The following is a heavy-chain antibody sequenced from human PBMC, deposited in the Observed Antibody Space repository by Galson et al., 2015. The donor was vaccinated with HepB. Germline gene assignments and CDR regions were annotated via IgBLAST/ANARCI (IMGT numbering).Heavy chain of an antibody. CDR2: IIPIFGTA. Sequence: SVKVSCKASGGTFSSYAISWVRQAPGQGLEWMGGIIPIFGTANYAQKFQGRVTIAADESTSTAYMELSSLRSEDTAVYYCARAPRVVIGDWFDPWGQGTLVTVSS. CDR3: ARAPRVVIGDWFDP. CDR1: GGTFSSYA. J-gene: IGHJ5*02. V-gene: IGHV1-69*13. D-gene: IGHD3-3*01.